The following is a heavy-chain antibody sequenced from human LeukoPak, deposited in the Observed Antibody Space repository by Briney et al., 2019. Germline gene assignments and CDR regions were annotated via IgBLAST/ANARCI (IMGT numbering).Heavy chain of an antibody. Sequence: SETLSLTCSVSSDSICGSSHYWAWIRQPPGKGLEWVASIYYDGSAYYSPSLKSRVTISIDTSKNQFSLRLKSATAADTAVYYCARLELSYVDFWGQGTLVTVSS. CDR1: SDSICGSSHY. CDR2: IYYDGSA. V-gene: IGHV4-39*01. CDR3: ARLELSYVDF. J-gene: IGHJ4*02. D-gene: IGHD1-7*01.